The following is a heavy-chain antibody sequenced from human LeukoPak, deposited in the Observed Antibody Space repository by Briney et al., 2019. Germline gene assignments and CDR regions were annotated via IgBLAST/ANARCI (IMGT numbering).Heavy chain of an antibody. V-gene: IGHV3-30-3*01. CDR1: GFTFSSYA. J-gene: IGHJ5*02. Sequence: PGGSLRLSCAASGFTFSSYAMHWVRQAPGKGLEWVAIISYDGSNKYYADSVKGRFTISRDNSKNTLYLQMNSLRAEDTAVYYCARDGMTGGDWFDPWGQGILVTVSS. CDR2: ISYDGSNK. D-gene: IGHD3-9*01. CDR3: ARDGMTGGDWFDP.